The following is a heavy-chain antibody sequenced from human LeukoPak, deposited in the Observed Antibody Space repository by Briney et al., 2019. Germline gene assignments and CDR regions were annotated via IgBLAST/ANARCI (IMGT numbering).Heavy chain of an antibody. CDR3: AGPPSMIAAAGMDV. Sequence: PGGSLRLSCAASGFTFSSYSMNWVRQAPGKGLEWVSYISSSSSTIYYADSVKGRFTISRDNAKNSLYLQMNSLRAEDTAVYYCAGPPSMIAAAGMDVWGQGTTVTVSS. J-gene: IGHJ6*02. CDR1: GFTFSSYS. D-gene: IGHD6-13*01. CDR2: ISSSSSTI. V-gene: IGHV3-48*04.